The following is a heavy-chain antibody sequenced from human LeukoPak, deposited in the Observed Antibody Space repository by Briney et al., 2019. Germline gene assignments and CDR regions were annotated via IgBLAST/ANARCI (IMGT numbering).Heavy chain of an antibody. V-gene: IGHV3-74*01. Sequence: GGSLRLSCAASGFAFSSHWMHWVRQAPGKGLVWVSHVKNDGSSTNYADSVRGRFTISRDNAKNTLYLQMNSLRAEDTAVYYCARRDTPSKWYYYIDVWGKGTTVRVSS. J-gene: IGHJ6*03. CDR2: VKNDGSST. CDR1: GFAFSSHW. CDR3: ARRDTPSKWYYYIDV. D-gene: IGHD2-15*01.